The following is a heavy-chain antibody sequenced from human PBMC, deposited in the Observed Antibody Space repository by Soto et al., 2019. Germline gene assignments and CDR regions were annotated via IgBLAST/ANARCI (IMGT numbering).Heavy chain of an antibody. D-gene: IGHD6-13*01. CDR2: ISTYNGNT. CDR3: ARDAGTDWFDP. J-gene: IGHJ5*02. CDR1: GYTFTSYA. V-gene: IGHV1-18*01. Sequence: QVQLVQSGAEVEKPGASVKVSCKASGYTFTSYAISWVRQAPGQGLEWMGRISTYNGNTNYAQKLQGRVTLTTDTSTSTAYMELRSLRSDDTAVYYCARDAGTDWFDPWGQETLVTVSS.